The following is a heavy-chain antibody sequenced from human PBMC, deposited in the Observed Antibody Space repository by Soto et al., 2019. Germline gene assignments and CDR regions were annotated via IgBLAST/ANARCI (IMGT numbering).Heavy chain of an antibody. J-gene: IGHJ3*02. CDR1: GYTFTSYD. Sequence: QVQLVQSGAEVKKPGASVKVSCKASGYTFTSYDINWVRQATGQGLEWMGWMNPNSGNTGYAQKFQGRVTMTRNTXXSXAXXELSSLRSEDTAVYYCARGGYYDSSGYYLNDAFDIWGQGTMVTVSS. CDR3: ARGGYYDSSGYYLNDAFDI. CDR2: MNPNSGNT. V-gene: IGHV1-8*01. D-gene: IGHD3-22*01.